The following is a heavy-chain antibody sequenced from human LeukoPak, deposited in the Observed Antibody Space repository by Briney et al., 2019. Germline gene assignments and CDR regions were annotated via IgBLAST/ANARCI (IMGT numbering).Heavy chain of an antibody. CDR1: GYTFTDYY. Sequence: ASVKVSCKASGYTFTDYYIYWVRQAPGQGLEWMGWINPNSGGTNYAQKFQGRVTMTRDTSISTAYMELSRLRSDDTAVYYCATGIAAALGYFDYWGQGTLVTVSS. D-gene: IGHD6-13*01. V-gene: IGHV1-2*02. CDR2: INPNSGGT. CDR3: ATGIAAALGYFDY. J-gene: IGHJ4*02.